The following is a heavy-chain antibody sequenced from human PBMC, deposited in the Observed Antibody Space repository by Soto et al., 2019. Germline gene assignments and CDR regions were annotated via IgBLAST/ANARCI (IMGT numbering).Heavy chain of an antibody. D-gene: IGHD2-2*01. Sequence: SVKVSCKASGGTFSSYAISWVRQAPGQGLEWMGGIIPIFGTANYAQKFQGRVTITADESTSTAYMELSSLRSEDTAVYYCASPPAALNYYYYGMDVWGQGTTVTVSS. V-gene: IGHV1-69*13. CDR2: IIPIFGTA. CDR1: GGTFSSYA. CDR3: ASPPAALNYYYYGMDV. J-gene: IGHJ6*02.